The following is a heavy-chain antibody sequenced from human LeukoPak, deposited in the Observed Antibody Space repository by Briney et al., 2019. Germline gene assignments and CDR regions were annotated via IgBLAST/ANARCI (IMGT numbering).Heavy chain of an antibody. D-gene: IGHD2-2*03. CDR3: VKDGFCSSTTCYSYFQH. J-gene: IGHJ1*01. CDR2: ISGNGGTT. Sequence: GGSLRLSCSASGYTFSSSAMHWVRQAPGKGLEYVSAISGNGGTTYYADSVKGRFTISRDNSKNTLDLQMSSLRVEDTAVYYCVKDGFCSSTTCYSYFQHWGQGTLVTVSS. CDR1: GYTFSSSA. V-gene: IGHV3-64D*06.